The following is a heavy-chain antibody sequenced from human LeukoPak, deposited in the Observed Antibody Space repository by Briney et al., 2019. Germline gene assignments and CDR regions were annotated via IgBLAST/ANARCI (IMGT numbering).Heavy chain of an antibody. CDR1: GGSISSYY. J-gene: IGHJ4*02. V-gene: IGHV4-59*12. D-gene: IGHD3-10*01. CDR3: ARGFGSGSYYKRYYFDY. CDR2: IYYSGST. Sequence: PSETLSLTCTVSGGSISSYYWRWIRQPPGKGVEGIGYIYYSGSTNYHPSLKSRVTIPVDTSKNQFSLKLSSVTAADTAVYYCARGFGSGSYYKRYYFDYWGQGTLVTVSS.